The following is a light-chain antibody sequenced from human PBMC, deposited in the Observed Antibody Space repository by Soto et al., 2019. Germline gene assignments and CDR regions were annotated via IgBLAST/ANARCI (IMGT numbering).Light chain of an antibody. V-gene: IGLV2-14*01. CDR3: TSPTPGSLYV. CDR2: KVS. Sequence: HSDVNRHASVSGYPGQSITICCTGTRSDVGGYNYVSWYQQYPGRVPKLLIYKVSNRPSGISNRFSGSKSGNTASLTISGLQAEDEADYFCTSPTPGSLYVFGSGTKVTVL. J-gene: IGLJ1*01. CDR1: RSDVGGYNY.